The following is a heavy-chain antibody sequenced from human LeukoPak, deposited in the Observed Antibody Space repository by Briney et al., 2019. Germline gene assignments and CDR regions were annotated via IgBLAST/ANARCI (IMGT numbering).Heavy chain of an antibody. Sequence: ASVKLSCKVCGYTLTELSMHWVRQPPGKGLEWMGGFDPEDGETIYAQKFQGRVTMTEDTSTDTAYMELSSLRSEDTAVYYCATGEYYGSGTLDVWGQGTTVTVSS. V-gene: IGHV1-24*01. D-gene: IGHD3-10*01. CDR2: FDPEDGET. CDR1: GYTLTELS. J-gene: IGHJ6*02. CDR3: ATGEYYGSGTLDV.